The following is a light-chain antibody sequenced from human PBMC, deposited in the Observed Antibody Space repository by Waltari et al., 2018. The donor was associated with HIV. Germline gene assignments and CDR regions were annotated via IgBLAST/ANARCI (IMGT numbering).Light chain of an antibody. J-gene: IGLJ2*01. CDR3: NSRDIGGNHRL. CDR2: GKN. Sequence: SSELTQDPAVSVALGQTVRITCQGDSLRSYYESWYQQKPGQAPVLVIYGKNNRPSGIPDRFSGSSSGNTASLTITGAQAEDEADYYCNSRDIGGNHRLFGGGTKLTVL. CDR1: SLRSYY. V-gene: IGLV3-19*01.